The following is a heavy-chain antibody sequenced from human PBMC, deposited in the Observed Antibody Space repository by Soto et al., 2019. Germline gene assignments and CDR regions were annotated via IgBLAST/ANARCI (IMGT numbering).Heavy chain of an antibody. Sequence: SETLSLTCTVSGGSISSSYWSWIRQPPGKGLEWIGYIYDSGSTYYNSSLKSRVTMSVDTSKNQFSLKLSPVTAADTAVYYCARDRGGGSPWYYWGQGTLVTVSS. CDR3: ARDRGGGSPWYY. CDR1: GGSISSSY. D-gene: IGHD2-15*01. CDR2: IYDSGST. V-gene: IGHV4-59*12. J-gene: IGHJ4*02.